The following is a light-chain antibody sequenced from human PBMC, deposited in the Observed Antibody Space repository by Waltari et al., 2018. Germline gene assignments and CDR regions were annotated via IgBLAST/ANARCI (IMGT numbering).Light chain of an antibody. J-gene: IGLJ3*02. CDR1: KLGEKY. V-gene: IGLV3-1*01. Sequence: SYEVTQPPSVSVSPGQTATIACSGDKLGEKYTAWFQQKPGQSPVLIIYRATKRPPGIPERFFGSKSANTATLTISGTQAMDEGDYYCQAWDSSTVVFGGGTKLTVL. CDR3: QAWDSSTVV. CDR2: RAT.